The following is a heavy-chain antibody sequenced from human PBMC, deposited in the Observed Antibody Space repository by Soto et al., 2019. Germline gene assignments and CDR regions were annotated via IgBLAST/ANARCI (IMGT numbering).Heavy chain of an antibody. J-gene: IGHJ6*03. CDR2: IYYSGST. CDR1: GGSISSGGYY. D-gene: IGHD3-10*01. CDR3: ARVVTMVRGVMLGYYYMDV. Sequence: SETLSLTCSFSGGSISSGGYYWSWIRQHPGKGLEWIGYIYYSGSTNYNPSLKSRVTISVDTSKNQFSLKLSSVTAADTAVYYCARVVTMVRGVMLGYYYMDVWGKGTTVTVSS. V-gene: IGHV4-61*08.